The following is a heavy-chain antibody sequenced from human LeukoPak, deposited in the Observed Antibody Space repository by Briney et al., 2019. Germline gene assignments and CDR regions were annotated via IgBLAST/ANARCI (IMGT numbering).Heavy chain of an antibody. Sequence: PGGSLRLSRAASGFTLSSYDMSWVRQAPGKGLEWVSGISGSGDNTYYADSVKGRFTISRDNSKNTLYLQMNSLRAEDTAIYYCAKDLGYGDFEYFQNWGQGTLVTVSS. V-gene: IGHV3-23*01. D-gene: IGHD4-17*01. J-gene: IGHJ1*01. CDR3: AKDLGYGDFEYFQN. CDR2: ISGSGDNT. CDR1: GFTLSSYD.